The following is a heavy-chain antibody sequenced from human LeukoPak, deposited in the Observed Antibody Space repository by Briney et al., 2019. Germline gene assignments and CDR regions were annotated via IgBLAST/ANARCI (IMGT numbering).Heavy chain of an antibody. J-gene: IGHJ6*03. CDR2: IYYSGST. CDR3: ARTKASGSLPYYYYMDV. V-gene: IGHV4-39*07. D-gene: IGHD3-10*01. CDR1: GGSISRSSYY. Sequence: SETLSLACTVSGGSISRSSYYWGWIRQPPGKGLEWIGSIYYSGSTYYNPSLKSRVTISVDTSKNQFSLKLSSVTAADTAVYYCARTKASGSLPYYYYMDVWGKGTTVTVSS.